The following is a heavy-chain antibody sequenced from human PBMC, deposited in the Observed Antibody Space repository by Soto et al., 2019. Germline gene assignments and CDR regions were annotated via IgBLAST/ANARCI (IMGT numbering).Heavy chain of an antibody. V-gene: IGHV1-2*02. Sequence: ASVKVSCKASGYTFTGYYMHWVRQAPGQGLEWMGWINPNSGGTNYAQKFQGRVTMTRDTSISTAYMELSRLRSDDTAVYYCARDRLELRYYYYGMDVWGQGTTVTVSS. CDR1: GYTFTGYY. J-gene: IGHJ6*02. D-gene: IGHD1-7*01. CDR3: ARDRLELRYYYYGMDV. CDR2: INPNSGGT.